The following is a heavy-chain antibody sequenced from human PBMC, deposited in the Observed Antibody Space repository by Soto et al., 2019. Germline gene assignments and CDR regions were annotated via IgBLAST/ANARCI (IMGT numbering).Heavy chain of an antibody. Sequence: VQLLESGGGLVQPGGSLRLSCATSGFTFSTYGMSWVRQAPGKGLEWVSGISGSGDSTYYADSVKGRFTISRDNSKNPLYLQMNSLRVEDTAVYYCAQLWLRLGGDYWGPGTLVSVSS. CDR1: GFTFSTYG. CDR2: ISGSGDST. J-gene: IGHJ4*02. D-gene: IGHD5-12*01. CDR3: AQLWLRLGGDY. V-gene: IGHV3-23*01.